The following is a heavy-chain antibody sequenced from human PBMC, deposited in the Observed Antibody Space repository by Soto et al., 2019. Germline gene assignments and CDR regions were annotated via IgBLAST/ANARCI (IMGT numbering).Heavy chain of an antibody. CDR3: AREVGASTCLDY. V-gene: IGHV3-21*01. J-gene: IGHJ4*02. Sequence: GGSLRLSCAASGLIFSSYSMNWVRQAPGKGLEWVSSISSSSSYIYYAASVKGRFTISRDNAKNSLYLQMNSLSAEDTAVYYCAREVGASTCLDYWGQGTLVTVSS. CDR2: ISSSSSYI. D-gene: IGHD1-26*01. CDR1: GLIFSSYS.